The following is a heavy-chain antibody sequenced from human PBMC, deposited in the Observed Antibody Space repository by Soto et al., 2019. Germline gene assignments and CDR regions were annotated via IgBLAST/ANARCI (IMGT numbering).Heavy chain of an antibody. J-gene: IGHJ6*02. D-gene: IGHD3-3*01. Sequence: QVQLVESGGGLVKPGGSLRLSCAASGFTFSDYYMSWIRQAPGKGLEWVSYISSSSSYTNYADSVKGRFTISRDNAKNPLYLQMNSLRAEDTAVYYCARDFGVVIHQYYYYYGMDVWGQGTTVTVSS. V-gene: IGHV3-11*06. CDR3: ARDFGVVIHQYYYYYGMDV. CDR2: ISSSSSYT. CDR1: GFTFSDYY.